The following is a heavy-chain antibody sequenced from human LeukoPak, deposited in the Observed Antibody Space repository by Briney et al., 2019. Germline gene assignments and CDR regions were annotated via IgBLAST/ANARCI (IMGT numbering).Heavy chain of an antibody. CDR2: IHYSGRS. V-gene: IGHV4-59*01. CDR1: GGSNSSYY. Sequence: SETLSLTCTVSGGSNSSYYWNWIRQPPGKGLEWIGDIHYSGRSNYNPSLKSRVTMSVDTSKNQFSLNLRSVTAADTAVYFCARELREYASGRYNFDSWGQGTLVTVSS. J-gene: IGHJ4*02. D-gene: IGHD6-19*01. CDR3: ARELREYASGRYNFDS.